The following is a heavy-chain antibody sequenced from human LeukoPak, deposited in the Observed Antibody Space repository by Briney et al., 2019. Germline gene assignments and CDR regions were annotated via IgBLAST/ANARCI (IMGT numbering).Heavy chain of an antibody. V-gene: IGHV4-39*01. D-gene: IGHD3-10*01. CDR3: ARPNRSGTYDF. CDR1: GDSIRGSYYY. Sequence: SETLSLTCTVSGDSIRGSYYYWGWIRQPPGKELEWIGSIYYSGTTYYNPSLKSRVTISIDTSKNQFSLKMSSVTAADTATYYCARPNRSGTYDFWGQGTLVTVSS. CDR2: IYYSGTT. J-gene: IGHJ4*02.